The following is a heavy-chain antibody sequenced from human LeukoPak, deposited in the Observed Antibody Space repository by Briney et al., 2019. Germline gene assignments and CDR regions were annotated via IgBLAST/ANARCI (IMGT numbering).Heavy chain of an antibody. Sequence: GASLRLSCAASGFTVSSNYMSWVRQAPGKGLEWVSVIYSGGSTYYADSVKGRFTISRDNSKNTLYLQMNSLRAEDTAVYYCARDSTTVVTRELDYYYYGMDVWGQGTTVTVSS. CDR1: GFTVSSNY. V-gene: IGHV3-53*01. CDR2: IYSGGST. CDR3: ARDSTTVVTRELDYYYYGMDV. J-gene: IGHJ6*02. D-gene: IGHD4-23*01.